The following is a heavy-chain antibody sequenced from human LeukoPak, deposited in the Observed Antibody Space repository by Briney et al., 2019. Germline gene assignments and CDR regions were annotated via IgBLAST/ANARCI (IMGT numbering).Heavy chain of an antibody. D-gene: IGHD2-15*01. J-gene: IGHJ4*02. Sequence: ASVKVSCKASGYTFTAYYMHWVRQAPGQGLEWMGWIDTNSGGTNYAQKFQGRDTITRDTSIGTAYMELSSLISDDTAVYYCASEAFCAGGSCYLHRVASWGPGTLVTVSS. CDR1: GYTFTAYY. CDR3: ASEAFCAGGSCYLHRVAS. V-gene: IGHV1-2*02. CDR2: IDTNSGGT.